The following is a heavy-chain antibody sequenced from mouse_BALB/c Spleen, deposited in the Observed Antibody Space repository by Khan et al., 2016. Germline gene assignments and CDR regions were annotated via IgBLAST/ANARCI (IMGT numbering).Heavy chain of an antibody. D-gene: IGHD2-3*01. J-gene: IGHJ4*01. Sequence: EVQLQESGPGLMKPSQSLSLTCTVTGYSITSDYAWNWIRQFPGNKLEWMGYIIYSGSTTYTPYLKSRISITRDTSKNQFFLQFNSMTIDDAATYYCASDGPNYAMDYWGQGTSVTVSS. CDR1: GYSITSDYA. V-gene: IGHV3-2*02. CDR2: IIYSGST. CDR3: ASDGPNYAMDY.